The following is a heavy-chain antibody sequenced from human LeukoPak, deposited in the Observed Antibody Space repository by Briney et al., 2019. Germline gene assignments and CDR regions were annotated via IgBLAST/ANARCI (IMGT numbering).Heavy chain of an antibody. CDR2: IYYSGST. CDR1: GGSINSYY. D-gene: IGHD1-26*01. J-gene: IGHJ4*02. CDR3: ARLFHPALSGNYPFDY. V-gene: IGHV4-59*01. Sequence: EASETLSLTCTVSGGSINSYYWSWIRQPPGKGLEWIAYIYYSGSTSYNPSLKSRVTISVDTSKNQFSLKLNSVTAADTAMYYSARLFHPALSGNYPFDYWGQGTLVTVSS.